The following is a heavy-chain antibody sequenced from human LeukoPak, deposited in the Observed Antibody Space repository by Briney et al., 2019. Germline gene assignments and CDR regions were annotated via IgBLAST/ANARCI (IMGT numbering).Heavy chain of an antibody. CDR1: GGSFSGYY. V-gene: IGHV4-34*01. Sequence: PSETLSLTCAVYGGSFSGYYWSWIRQPPGKGLEWIGEINHSGNTNYNPSLKSRVTISVDTSKNQFSLKLSSVTAADTAVYYCARHGPLEDTAMVPFDYWGQGTLVTVSS. J-gene: IGHJ4*02. D-gene: IGHD5-18*01. CDR2: INHSGNT. CDR3: ARHGPLEDTAMVPFDY.